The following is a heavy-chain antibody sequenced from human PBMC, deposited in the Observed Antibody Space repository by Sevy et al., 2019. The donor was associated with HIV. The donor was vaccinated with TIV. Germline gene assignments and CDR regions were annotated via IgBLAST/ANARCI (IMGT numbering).Heavy chain of an antibody. J-gene: IGHJ4*02. CDR1: GFTFSDYG. Sequence: GGSLRLSCAASGFTFSDYGMHWVRQAPSKGLEWVAVIWSDGSNKYYGDSVKGRFTTSRNSSKNTLFLQMNSLRVDDTAVYYCAREERSGTTTSFDYWGQGALVTVSS. V-gene: IGHV3-33*01. CDR3: AREERSGTTTSFDY. CDR2: IWSDGSNK. D-gene: IGHD1-7*01.